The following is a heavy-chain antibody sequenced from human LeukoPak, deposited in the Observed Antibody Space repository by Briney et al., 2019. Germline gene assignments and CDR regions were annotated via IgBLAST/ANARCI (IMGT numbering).Heavy chain of an antibody. Sequence: GGSLRLSCAAPGFTFSSYSMNWVRQAPGKGLEWVSYITSSSATIYYAGSVMGRFTISRDNAKNSLYLQMNSLRDDDTAVYYCAKGRGEYQLFDYWGQGTLVTVSS. V-gene: IGHV3-48*02. CDR1: GFTFSSYS. J-gene: IGHJ4*02. CDR3: AKGRGEYQLFDY. D-gene: IGHD2-2*01. CDR2: ITSSSATI.